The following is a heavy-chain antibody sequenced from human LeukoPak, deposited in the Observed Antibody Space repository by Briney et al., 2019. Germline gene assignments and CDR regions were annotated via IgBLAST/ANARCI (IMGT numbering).Heavy chain of an antibody. Sequence: PGGSLRLSCAASGFPFSDYWMDWVRQAPGKGMEWVANINQDGSIQYYADSVRGRFIISRNNAKNSLYPQMYSLRAEDTAIYFCSGSLDYLGQGALVTVSS. CDR2: INQDGSIQ. CDR3: SGSLDY. V-gene: IGHV3-7*01. J-gene: IGHJ4*02. CDR1: GFPFSDYW.